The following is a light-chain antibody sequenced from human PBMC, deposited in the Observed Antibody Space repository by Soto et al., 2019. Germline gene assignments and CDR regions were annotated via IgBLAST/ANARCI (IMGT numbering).Light chain of an antibody. CDR3: FLYMDSGSPVV. Sequence: QTVVTQEPSLSVSPGGTVTLTCGLSSGSVSINHYPCWYHQTPGQAPRTLIYNTKTRSSGVPNRFSGSILGSKADLTITGAKADAEDNYSCFLYMDSGSPVVFGGGTQLTVL. CDR2: NTK. V-gene: IGLV8-61*01. J-gene: IGLJ7*01. CDR1: SGSVSINHY.